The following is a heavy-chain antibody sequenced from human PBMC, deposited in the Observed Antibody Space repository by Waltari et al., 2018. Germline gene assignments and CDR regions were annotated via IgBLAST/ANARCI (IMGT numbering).Heavy chain of an antibody. Sequence: QVLLVESGGGVVQPGGSLRLACAAAGVSFGSHGMHWVRQAPGKGLEWVAFIRYDGHNKSYADSVKGRCTISRANPKNTLYLQMDSLGPEDTALYYCARGDSSAYLDNWGQGTQVTVSS. CDR2: IRYDGHNK. CDR1: GVSFGSHG. D-gene: IGHD3-22*01. CDR3: ARGDSSAYLDN. V-gene: IGHV3-30*02. J-gene: IGHJ4*02.